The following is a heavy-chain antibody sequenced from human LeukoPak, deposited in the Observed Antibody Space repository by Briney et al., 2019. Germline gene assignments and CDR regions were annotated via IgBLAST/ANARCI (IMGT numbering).Heavy chain of an antibody. CDR1: GGTFSSYA. Sequence: SVKVSCKASGGTFSSYAISWVRQAPGQGLEWMGGIIPVFGTANYAQKFQGRVTITADESTSTAYMELSSLRSEDTAVYYCASYRYSGSYGGYWGQGTLVTVSS. CDR2: IIPVFGTA. J-gene: IGHJ4*02. CDR3: ASYRYSGSYGGY. V-gene: IGHV1-69*13. D-gene: IGHD1-26*01.